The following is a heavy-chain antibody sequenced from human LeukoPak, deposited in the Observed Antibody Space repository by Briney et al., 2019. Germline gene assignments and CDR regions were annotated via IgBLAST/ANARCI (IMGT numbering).Heavy chain of an antibody. D-gene: IGHD2-15*01. CDR3: AKDLSSVVVVAATPFGY. Sequence: SWVRQAPXKGLEWVSAISGSGGSTYYADSVKGRFTISRDNSKNTLYLQMNSLRAEDTAVYYCAKDLSSVVVVAATPFGYWGQGTLVTVSS. CDR2: ISGSGGST. V-gene: IGHV3-23*01. J-gene: IGHJ4*02.